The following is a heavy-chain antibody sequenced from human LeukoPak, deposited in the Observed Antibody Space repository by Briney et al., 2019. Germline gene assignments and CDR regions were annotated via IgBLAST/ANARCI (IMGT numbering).Heavy chain of an antibody. CDR3: ARADGSVAGPPSGH. CDR2: ISYDGSDK. D-gene: IGHD6-19*01. CDR1: GFTFSSHA. Sequence: PGRSLRLSCAASGFTFSSHAMHWVRQAPGKGLELVAIISYDGSDKYYADSVKGRLTISRDNSKSTLYLQMISLRTEDTAVYYCARADGSVAGPPSGHWGQGTLVTVSS. V-gene: IGHV3-30-3*01. J-gene: IGHJ4*02.